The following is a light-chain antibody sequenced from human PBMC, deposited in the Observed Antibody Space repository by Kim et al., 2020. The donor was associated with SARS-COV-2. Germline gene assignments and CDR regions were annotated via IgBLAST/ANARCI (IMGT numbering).Light chain of an antibody. J-gene: IGKJ4*01. CDR3: QQRGSWPPALT. Sequence: PGEYPTLTCRGSLNVCISLAMYQQTPGQTPRLLIYYAAMRAAGIPDRFSGSGSGTDFTLTIGSLAPEDIAIYYCQQRGSWPPALTFGGGTKLDIK. V-gene: IGKV3-11*01. CDR1: LNVCIS. CDR2: YAA.